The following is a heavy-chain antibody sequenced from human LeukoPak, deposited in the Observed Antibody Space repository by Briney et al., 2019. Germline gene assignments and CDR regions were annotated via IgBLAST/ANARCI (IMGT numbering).Heavy chain of an antibody. CDR1: GGGFSSYA. CDR3: ASPGLSSSSWRAYYFDY. V-gene: IGHV1-69*05. Sequence: SVTVSFTASGGGFSSYAISWVRHAPGQARGWVGGFILICGTANYAQKFQGRVTITTDESTSTAYMELSSLRSEDTAVYYCASPGLSSSSWRAYYFDYWGQGTLVTVSS. CDR2: FILICGTA. J-gene: IGHJ4*02. D-gene: IGHD6-13*01.